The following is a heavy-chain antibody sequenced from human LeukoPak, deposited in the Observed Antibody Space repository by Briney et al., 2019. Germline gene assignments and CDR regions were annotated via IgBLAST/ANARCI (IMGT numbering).Heavy chain of an antibody. Sequence: GGSLRLSCAASGFTFSSYEMNWVRQAPGKGLEWVSYISSSGGTIYYADSVKGRFTISRDNAKNSLYLQMNSLRAEDTAVYYCAKEVVVVPAAMFDYWGQGTLVTVSS. V-gene: IGHV3-48*03. D-gene: IGHD2-2*01. CDR2: ISSSGGTI. J-gene: IGHJ4*02. CDR1: GFTFSSYE. CDR3: AKEVVVVPAAMFDY.